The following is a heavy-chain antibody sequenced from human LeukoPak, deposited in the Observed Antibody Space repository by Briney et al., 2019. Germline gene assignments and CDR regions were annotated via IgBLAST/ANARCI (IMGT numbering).Heavy chain of an antibody. J-gene: IGHJ4*02. Sequence: ASVKVSCKASGYTFTGYYMHWVRQARGQGLEWMGRINPNSGGTNYAQKFQGRVTMTRDTSISTAYMELSRLRSDDTAVYYCARVFYDSSGPFDYWGQGTLVTVSS. CDR3: ARVFYDSSGPFDY. V-gene: IGHV1-2*06. D-gene: IGHD3-22*01. CDR1: GYTFTGYY. CDR2: INPNSGGT.